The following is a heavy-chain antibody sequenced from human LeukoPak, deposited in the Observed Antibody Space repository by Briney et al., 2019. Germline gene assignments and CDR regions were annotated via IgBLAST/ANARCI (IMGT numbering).Heavy chain of an antibody. CDR1: GFTFSYYS. Sequence: GGSLRLSCAASGFTFSYYSMNWVRQAPGKGLEWVAAISDSGDSTYYVDSVRGRFTISRDNSKNTLYLQMNSLRVEDTAIYSCARDIRGSGNYGWFDPWGQGTLVTVSS. CDR3: ARDIRGSGNYGWFDP. D-gene: IGHD3-10*01. V-gene: IGHV3-23*01. J-gene: IGHJ5*02. CDR2: ISDSGDST.